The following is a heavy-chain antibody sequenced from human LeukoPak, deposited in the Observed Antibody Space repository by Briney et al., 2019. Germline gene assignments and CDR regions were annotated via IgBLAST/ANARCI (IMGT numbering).Heavy chain of an antibody. V-gene: IGHV4-34*01. J-gene: IGHJ4*02. Sequence: PSETLSLTCAVYGGSFSGYYWSWIRQPPGKGLEWIGEINHSGSTNYNPSLKSRVTISVDTSKNQFSLKLSSVTAADTAVYYCARRLRGWFGELLFFDYWGQGTLVTVSS. CDR2: INHSGST. CDR3: ARRLRGWFGELLFFDY. D-gene: IGHD3-10*01. CDR1: GGSFSGYY.